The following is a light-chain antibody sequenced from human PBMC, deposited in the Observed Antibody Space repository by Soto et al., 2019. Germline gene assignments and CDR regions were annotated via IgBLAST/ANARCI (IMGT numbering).Light chain of an antibody. CDR1: ESIGDY. J-gene: IGKJ5*01. CDR3: KAVVTSPSIT. CDR2: AAS. Sequence: YPGDRAALSCWASESIGDYLAWYQQRPGQAPRLLIYAASRRASGTPHRFSGSGSERAFTLAISGLEPADFGVYYCKAVVTSPSITFGQGTRLAIK. V-gene: IGKV3-11*02.